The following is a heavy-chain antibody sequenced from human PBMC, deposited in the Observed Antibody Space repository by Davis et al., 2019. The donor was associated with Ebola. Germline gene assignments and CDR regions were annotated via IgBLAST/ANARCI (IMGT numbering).Heavy chain of an antibody. D-gene: IGHD5-24*01. Sequence: GESLKISCAASGFTFSSYAMHWVRQPPGKGLEWVAVISYDGSNKYYADSVKGRFTISRDNSKNTLYLQMNSLRAEDTAVYYCARVSRWLQLNCDYWGQGTLVTVSS. CDR3: ARVSRWLQLNCDY. J-gene: IGHJ4*02. V-gene: IGHV3-30*04. CDR1: GFTFSSYA. CDR2: ISYDGSNK.